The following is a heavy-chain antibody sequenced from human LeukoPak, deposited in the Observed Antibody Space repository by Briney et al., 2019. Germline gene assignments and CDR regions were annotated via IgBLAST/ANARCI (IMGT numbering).Heavy chain of an antibody. V-gene: IGHV3-23*01. CDR2: ISGSGGST. J-gene: IGHJ4*02. CDR1: GFIFSSYA. Sequence: GGSLRLSCAASGFIFSSYAMSWVRQAPGKGLEWVSAISGSGGSTYYADSVKGRFTISRDNSKNTLYLQMNSLKTEDTAVYYCTTGRIDWFSIDYWGQGILVTVSS. CDR3: TTGRIDWFSIDY. D-gene: IGHD3-9*01.